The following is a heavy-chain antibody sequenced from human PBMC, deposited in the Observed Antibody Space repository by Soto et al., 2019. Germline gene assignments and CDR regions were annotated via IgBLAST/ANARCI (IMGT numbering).Heavy chain of an antibody. CDR2: ISYDGSNK. Sequence: QVQLVESGGGVVQPGRSLRLSCAASGFTFSSYAMHWVRQAPGKGLEWVAVISYDGSNKYYADSVKGRFTISRDNSKNTLYLQMNSLRAEDTAVYYCARAAVAASNYYYYGMDVW. CDR1: GFTFSSYA. D-gene: IGHD6-19*01. J-gene: IGHJ6*01. CDR3: ARAAVAASNYYYYGMDV. V-gene: IGHV3-30-3*01.